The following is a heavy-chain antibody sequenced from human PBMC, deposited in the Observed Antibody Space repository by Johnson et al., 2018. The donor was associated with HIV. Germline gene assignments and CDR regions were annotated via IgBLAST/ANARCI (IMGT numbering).Heavy chain of an antibody. Sequence: VQLVESGGGLVQPGRSLRLSCAASGFTFDDYGMHWVRQAPGKGLEWVSGISWNSGSIGYADSVKGRFTISRDNAKNSLYLQMNSLRAEVTALYYCAKTERRWLQFDAFDIWGQGTMVTVAS. D-gene: IGHD5-24*01. V-gene: IGHV3-9*01. J-gene: IGHJ3*02. CDR1: GFTFDDYG. CDR2: ISWNSGSI. CDR3: AKTERRWLQFDAFDI.